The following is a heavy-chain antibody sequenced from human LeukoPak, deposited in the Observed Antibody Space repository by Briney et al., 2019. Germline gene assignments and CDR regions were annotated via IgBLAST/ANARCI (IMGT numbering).Heavy chain of an antibody. CDR3: AKGLRELWGDAFDM. CDR1: GFTFNTYS. V-gene: IGHV3-21*04. D-gene: IGHD3-16*01. Sequence: GGSLRLSCAASGFTFNTYSMNWVRQAPGKGLEWVSSISDNSNYIYYSDSVEGRFTISRDNAKNSLYLQMNSLRAEDTAVYYCAKGLRELWGDAFDMWGQGTMVTVSS. CDR2: ISDNSNYI. J-gene: IGHJ3*02.